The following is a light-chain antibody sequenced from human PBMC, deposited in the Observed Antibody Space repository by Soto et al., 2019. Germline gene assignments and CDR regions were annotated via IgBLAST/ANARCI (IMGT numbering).Light chain of an antibody. CDR3: QQRCDWPLT. V-gene: IGKV3-11*01. J-gene: IGKJ4*01. CDR1: QSLSGQ. Sequence: EIVLTQSPATLSLSPGERATLSCRASQSLSGQLAWYQQKPGQAPRLLIYDASNRATGIPARFSGSGSATDFTLTISSLEPEDFAVYFCQQRCDWPLTFGGGTKMEIK. CDR2: DAS.